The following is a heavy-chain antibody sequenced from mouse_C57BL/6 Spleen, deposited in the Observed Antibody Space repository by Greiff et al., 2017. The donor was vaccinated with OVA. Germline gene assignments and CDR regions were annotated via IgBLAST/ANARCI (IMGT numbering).Heavy chain of an antibody. CDR2: IDPETGGT. CDR1: GYTFTDYE. CDR3: KRIGVVAPYWYFDV. J-gene: IGHJ1*03. D-gene: IGHD1-1*01. V-gene: IGHV1-15*01. Sequence: QVQLQQSGAELVRPGASVTLSCKASGYTFTDYEMHWVKQTPVHGLEWIGAIDPETGGTAYNQKFKGKAILTADKSSSTAYMELRSLTSEDSAVYYCKRIGVVAPYWYFDVWGTGTTVTVSS.